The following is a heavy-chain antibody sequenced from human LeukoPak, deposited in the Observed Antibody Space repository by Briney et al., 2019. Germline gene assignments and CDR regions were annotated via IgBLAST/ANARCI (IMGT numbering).Heavy chain of an antibody. J-gene: IGHJ4*01. CDR2: LYYSGST. Sequence: SETLSLTCTVSGGSLSSSSYYWGWIRQPPGKGLEWIGSLYYSGSTYYNPSLKSPVTISVDTSKNHFSLKLSSVAAADTAVYYCARLNWNYDVDYWGQGTLVTVSS. V-gene: IGHV4-39*02. CDR3: ARLNWNYDVDY. D-gene: IGHD1-7*01. CDR1: GGSLSSSSYY.